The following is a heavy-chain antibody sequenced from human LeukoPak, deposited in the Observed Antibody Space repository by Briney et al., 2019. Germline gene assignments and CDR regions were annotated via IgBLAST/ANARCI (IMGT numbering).Heavy chain of an antibody. D-gene: IGHD6-6*01. CDR2: INPNSGGT. J-gene: IGHJ4*02. CDR1: GYTFTGYY. V-gene: IGHV1-2*02. Sequence: GASVKVSCKASGYTFTGYYMHWVRQAPGQGAEWMGWINPNSGGTNYAQKFQGRVTMTRDTSVSTAYMELSRLRSDDTAVYYCARELGSSSVGYWGQGTLVTVSS. CDR3: ARELGSSSVGY.